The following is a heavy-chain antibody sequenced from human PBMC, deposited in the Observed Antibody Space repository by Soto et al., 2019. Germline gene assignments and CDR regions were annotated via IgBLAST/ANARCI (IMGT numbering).Heavy chain of an antibody. D-gene: IGHD4-17*01. CDR3: ARAYGGNSFAY. V-gene: IGHV4-4*07. Sequence: QVQLQESGPGRVKPSETLSLTCTVSGGSISSYYWRWIRQPAGKGLALLGRIYNSGTTNHNPALKSRVTMSVDTDKNQFSLKLSSVTAAYTAVYYCARAYGGNSFAYWGQGTLVTVSS. CDR1: GGSISSYY. J-gene: IGHJ4*02. CDR2: IYNSGTT.